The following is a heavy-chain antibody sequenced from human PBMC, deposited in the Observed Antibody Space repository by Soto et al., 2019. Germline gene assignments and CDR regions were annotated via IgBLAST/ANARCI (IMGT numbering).Heavy chain of an antibody. J-gene: IGHJ4*02. CDR1: NGSSRGYY. D-gene: IGHD3-22*01. CDR3: AREKYDSSFDY. V-gene: IGHV4-59*01. Sequence: NPSETLASTWTSSNGSSRGYYWVWIRHPPGKGLDWIGHLSNIWSTNYKPSPKSRVTISVDTSRNQFSLKLSSVTAADTAMYYCAREKYDSSFDYWGQGTLVTVS. CDR2: LSNIWST.